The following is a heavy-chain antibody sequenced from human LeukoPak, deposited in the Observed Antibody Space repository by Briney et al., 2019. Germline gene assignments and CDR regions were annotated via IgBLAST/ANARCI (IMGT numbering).Heavy chain of an antibody. Sequence: SQTLSLTCAISGDSVSSNGATWNWIRQSPSRGLEWLGRTYYRSRWYSDYAVSVKSRISIKSDTSKNQFSLQMSSVTPEDTAVYYCARSRDGSGNHVGWWGQGTLVSVSS. CDR3: ARSRDGSGNHVGW. V-gene: IGHV6-1*01. D-gene: IGHD6-19*01. J-gene: IGHJ4*02. CDR2: TYYRSRWYS. CDR1: GDSVSSNGAT.